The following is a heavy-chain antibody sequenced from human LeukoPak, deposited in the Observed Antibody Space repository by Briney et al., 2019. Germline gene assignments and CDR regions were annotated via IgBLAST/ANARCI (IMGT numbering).Heavy chain of an antibody. CDR2: MNPNSGNT. Sequence: ASVKVSCKASGYTFTSYDINWVRQATGQGLEWMGWMNPNSGNTGYAQKFQGRVTMTRNTSISTAYIELSSLRSEDTAVYYCARGSSWLNYYYYGMDVWGQGTTVTVSS. D-gene: IGHD6-13*01. V-gene: IGHV1-8*01. CDR1: GYTFTSYD. J-gene: IGHJ6*02. CDR3: ARGSSWLNYYYYGMDV.